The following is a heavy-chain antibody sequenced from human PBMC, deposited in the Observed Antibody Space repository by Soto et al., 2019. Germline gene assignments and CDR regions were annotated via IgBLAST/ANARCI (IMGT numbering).Heavy chain of an antibody. CDR3: AKDLNGSGSFMSYYHYGMDV. CDR1: GFTFSNYA. J-gene: IGHJ6*02. Sequence: EVQMLESGGGLVHPGGSLRLSCAASGFTFSNYAMNWVRQAPGKGLEWVSSISGSGRNTYYADSVKGRLTISRDSSKNTLYLQMNSLRVEDTGVYYCAKDLNGSGSFMSYYHYGMDVWGQGTTVTVSS. V-gene: IGHV3-23*01. D-gene: IGHD3-10*01. CDR2: ISGSGRNT.